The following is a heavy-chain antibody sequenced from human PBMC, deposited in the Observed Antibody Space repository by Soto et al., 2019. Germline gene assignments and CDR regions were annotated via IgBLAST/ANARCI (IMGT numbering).Heavy chain of an antibody. V-gene: IGHV3-23*01. J-gene: IGHJ4*02. Sequence: EVQLLESGGGLVQPGGSLRLSCAASGFTFSSYAMNWVGQAPGQGLEWVSVVSGSGGSTYYADSVKGRFTISRDNSKNTLYLQMNSLRAEDTAVYYCARRSSGWYFDYWGQGTLVTVSS. CDR1: GFTFSSYA. D-gene: IGHD6-19*01. CDR3: ARRSSGWYFDY. CDR2: VSGSGGST.